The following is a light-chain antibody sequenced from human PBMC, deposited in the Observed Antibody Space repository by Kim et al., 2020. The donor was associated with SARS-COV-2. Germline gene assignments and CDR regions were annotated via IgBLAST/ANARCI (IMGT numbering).Light chain of an antibody. CDR1: SSNIGSHY. CDR3: ATWDDSLTGYV. J-gene: IGLJ1*01. V-gene: IGLV1-47*01. Sequence: GRRVTISWSGSSSNIGSHYVYWYQQLPRTAPQLLIYRNNQRPSGVPDRFSGSKSGTSASLAISGLRSEDEADYYCATWDDSLTGYVFGTGTKVTVL. CDR2: RNN.